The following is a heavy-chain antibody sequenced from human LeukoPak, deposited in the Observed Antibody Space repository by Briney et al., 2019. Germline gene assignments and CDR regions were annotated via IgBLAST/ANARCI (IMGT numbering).Heavy chain of an antibody. V-gene: IGHV3-7*01. CDR3: ARDDCSSISCYHKWFDP. CDR2: IKQDGSEK. Sequence: GGSLRLSCAASGFTFSSYWMSWVRQAPGNGLEWVANIKQDGSEKYYVDSVKGRFTISRDNAKNSLYLQMNSLRAEDTAVCYCARDDCSSISCYHKWFDPWGQGTLVTVSS. J-gene: IGHJ5*02. CDR1: GFTFSSYW. D-gene: IGHD2-2*01.